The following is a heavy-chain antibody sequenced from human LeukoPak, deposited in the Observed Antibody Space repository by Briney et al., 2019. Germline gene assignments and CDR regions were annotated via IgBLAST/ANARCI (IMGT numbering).Heavy chain of an antibody. D-gene: IGHD5-24*01. CDR1: GGTFSSYA. CDR3: ARDLDLVVEMATPPLAFDI. CDR2: IIPILGIA. J-gene: IGHJ3*02. V-gene: IGHV1-69*04. Sequence: GSSVKVSCKASGGTFSSYAISWVRQAPGQGLEWMGRIIPILGIANYAQKFQGRVTITADKSTSTAYMELSSLRSEDTAVYYCARDLDLVVEMATPPLAFDIWGQGTMVTVSS.